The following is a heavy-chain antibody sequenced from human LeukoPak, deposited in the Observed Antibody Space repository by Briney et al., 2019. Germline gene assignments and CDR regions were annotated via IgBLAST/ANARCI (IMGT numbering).Heavy chain of an antibody. CDR3: ARDGGLELPLGWFDP. CDR1: GYSISSGYF. V-gene: IGHV4-38-2*02. J-gene: IGHJ5*02. CDR2: IYHSGST. D-gene: IGHD1-7*01. Sequence: PSETLSLTCTVSGYSISSGYFWGWIRQPPGKGLEWIGSIYHSGSTYYNPSLKSRVTISVDTSKNQFSLKLSSMTAADTAVYYCARDGGLELPLGWFDPWGQGTLVIVSS.